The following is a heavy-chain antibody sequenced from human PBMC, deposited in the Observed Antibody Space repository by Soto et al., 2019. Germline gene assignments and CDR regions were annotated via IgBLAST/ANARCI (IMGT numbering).Heavy chain of an antibody. CDR2: IYYSGST. D-gene: IGHD6-19*01. Sequence: SETLSLTCTVSGGSISSGGYYWSWIRQHPGKGLEWIGYIYYSGSTYYNPSLKSRVTISVDTSKNQFSLKLSSVTAADTAVYYCARVYSGIAVAGNRQFFDYWGQGTLVTVSS. V-gene: IGHV4-31*03. CDR1: GGSISSGGYY. J-gene: IGHJ4*02. CDR3: ARVYSGIAVAGNRQFFDY.